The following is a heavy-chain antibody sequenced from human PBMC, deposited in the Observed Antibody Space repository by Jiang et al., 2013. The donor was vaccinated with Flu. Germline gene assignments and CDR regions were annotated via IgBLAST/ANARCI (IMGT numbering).Heavy chain of an antibody. J-gene: IGHJ6*02. D-gene: IGHD3-10*01. CDR2: INNSGGT. CDR3: ARGKLLLYGSGMTRHGGMDV. V-gene: IGHV4-59*11. Sequence: GLLKPSETLSLTCTVSGGSITSHSWNWIRQPPGKGLEWIGYINNSGGTKYNPSLKSRVTISVDTSKNQFSLKLSSVTAADTAVYYCARGKLLLYGSGMTRHGGMDVWGQGTTVTVSS. CDR1: GGSITSHS.